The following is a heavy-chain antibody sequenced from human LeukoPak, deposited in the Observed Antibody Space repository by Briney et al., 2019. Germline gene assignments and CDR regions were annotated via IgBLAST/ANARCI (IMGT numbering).Heavy chain of an antibody. CDR3: ATARGCSNGACSSIGLDY. CDR2: ISTTGSS. Sequence: PSETLSLTCTVSGGSISSGSYYWTWIRQPAGKGLEWIGRISTTGSSNYNPSLKSRVTISVDTSKNQFSLRLSSVTAADTAVYYCATARGCSNGACSSIGLDYWGQGTLVTVSS. D-gene: IGHD2-8*01. V-gene: IGHV4-61*02. J-gene: IGHJ4*02. CDR1: GGSISSGSYY.